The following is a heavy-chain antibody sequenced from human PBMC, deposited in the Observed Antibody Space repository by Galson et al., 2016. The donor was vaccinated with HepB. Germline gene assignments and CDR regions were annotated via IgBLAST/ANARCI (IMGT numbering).Heavy chain of an antibody. J-gene: IGHJ4*02. V-gene: IGHV3-30*03. CDR3: ARRHEYCPPVGCSVDY. Sequence: SLRLSCAASGFTFNGYGMHWVRQAPGKGLEWLAADSMDGRRKFYADSVKGRFTISRDNSNNMLFLQMSSLRTDDTAIYYCARRHEYCPPVGCSVDYWGQGTLVSVSP. CDR2: DSMDGRRK. CDR1: GFTFNGYG. D-gene: IGHD2/OR15-2a*01.